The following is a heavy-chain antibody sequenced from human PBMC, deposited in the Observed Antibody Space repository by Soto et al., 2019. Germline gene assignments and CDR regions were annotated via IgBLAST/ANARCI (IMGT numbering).Heavy chain of an antibody. D-gene: IGHD2-15*01. Sequence: NPSETLSLTCAVYGGSFSGYYWSWIRQPPGKGLEWIGEINHSGSTNYNPSLKSRVTISVDTSKNQFSLKLSSVTAADTAVYYCARLYGGNSDYWGQGTLVTV. CDR3: ARLYGGNSDY. J-gene: IGHJ4*02. CDR1: GGSFSGYY. CDR2: INHSGST. V-gene: IGHV4-34*01.